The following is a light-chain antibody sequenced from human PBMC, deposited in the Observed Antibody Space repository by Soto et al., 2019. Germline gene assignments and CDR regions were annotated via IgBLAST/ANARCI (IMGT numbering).Light chain of an antibody. CDR2: GNS. CDR1: SSNIGAGYD. Sequence: QSVLTQPPSVSGAPGQRVTISCTGSSSNIGAGYDVHWYQQLPGTAPKLLIYGNSNRPSGVPDRFSGSKSGTSASLAITGLQAEDEADYYCQSYDSSLSDWVFGGGTKLTFL. J-gene: IGLJ3*02. V-gene: IGLV1-40*01. CDR3: QSYDSSLSDWV.